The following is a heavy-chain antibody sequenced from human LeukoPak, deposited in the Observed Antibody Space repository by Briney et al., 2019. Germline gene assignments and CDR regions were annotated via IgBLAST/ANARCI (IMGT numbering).Heavy chain of an antibody. Sequence: GESLTLSCAVSGFTLSSYDIHWVRQATEKGLEWVSGIGTAGEIYYPGYVKGRFTIYRENAKNSLYLQMNSLRAGDTAVYYCARAAYSSTWYCRYFDLWGRGTLVTVSS. D-gene: IGHD6-13*01. CDR2: IGTAGEI. CDR3: ARAAYSSTWYCRYFDL. V-gene: IGHV3-13*01. J-gene: IGHJ2*01. CDR1: GFTLSSYD.